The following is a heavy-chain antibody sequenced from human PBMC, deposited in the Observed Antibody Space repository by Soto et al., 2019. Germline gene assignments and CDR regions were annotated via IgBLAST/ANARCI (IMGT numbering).Heavy chain of an antibody. Sequence: SGGSLRLSCAASGFTFSNAWMNWVRQAPGKGLEWVGRIKSKTDGGTTDYAAPVKGRFTISRDDSKNTLYLQMNSLKTEDTAVYYCTADVLRYFDWLLSSPGFDYWGQGTLVTVSS. J-gene: IGHJ4*02. V-gene: IGHV3-15*07. CDR2: IKSKTDGGTT. CDR1: GFTFSNAW. D-gene: IGHD3-9*01. CDR3: TADVLRYFDWLLSSPGFDY.